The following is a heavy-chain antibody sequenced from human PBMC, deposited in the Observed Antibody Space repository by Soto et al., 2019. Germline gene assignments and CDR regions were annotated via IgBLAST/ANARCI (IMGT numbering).Heavy chain of an antibody. CDR3: ASPRVYYYDSSGYYY. Sequence: SETLSLTCTVSGGSISSSSYYWGWIRQPPGKGLEWIGSIYYSGSTYYNPSLKSRVTISVDTSKNQFSLKLSSVTAADTAVYYCASPRVYYYDSSGYYYWGQGTLVTVSS. V-gene: IGHV4-39*01. CDR2: IYYSGST. D-gene: IGHD3-22*01. J-gene: IGHJ4*02. CDR1: GGSISSSSYY.